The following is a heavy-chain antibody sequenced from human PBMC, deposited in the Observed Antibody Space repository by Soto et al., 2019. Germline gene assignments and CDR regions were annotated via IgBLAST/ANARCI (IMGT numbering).Heavy chain of an antibody. D-gene: IGHD7-27*01. CDR3: ARGPSGDKVAS. V-gene: IGHV4-30-4*01. Sequence: QVQLQESGPGLVKPSQTLSLTCIVSGGSIGNVNDCWSWIRQRPDKGLEWIGHIYSGGSIYNNPSLTGRVTIPVDPSKMQFSLQLSSVSAADTAVYYCARGPSGDKVASWGQGVLVTVSS. J-gene: IGHJ4*02. CDR2: IYSGGSI. CDR1: GGSIGNVNDC.